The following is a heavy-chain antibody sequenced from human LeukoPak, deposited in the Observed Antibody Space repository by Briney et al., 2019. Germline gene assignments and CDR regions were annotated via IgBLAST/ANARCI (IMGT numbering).Heavy chain of an antibody. CDR3: AKASYYDYFDY. CDR1: GFTFSSYA. V-gene: IGHV3-23*01. J-gene: IGHJ4*02. Sequence: GGSLRLSCAASGFTFSSYAMSWVRQAPGKGLEWVSAISGSGGSTYYADSVKGRFTISRDNSKNTPYLQMNSLRAEDTAVHYCAKASYYDYFDYWGQGTLVTVSS. D-gene: IGHD3-10*01. CDR2: ISGSGGST.